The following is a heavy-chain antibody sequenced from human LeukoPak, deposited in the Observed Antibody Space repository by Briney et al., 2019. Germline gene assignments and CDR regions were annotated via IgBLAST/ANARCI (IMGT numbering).Heavy chain of an antibody. CDR3: ARYDSRGSASTRFDY. Sequence: SETLSLTCTVSGGSISSHYWSWIRQPPGKGLEWIGYVYHTGSTNYTPSLRGRVSMSLDTSTSHFSLKLTSVTAADTAVYYCARYDSRGSASTRFDYWGQGILVTISS. CDR2: VYHTGST. CDR1: GGSISSHY. D-gene: IGHD3-16*01. J-gene: IGHJ4*02. V-gene: IGHV4-59*08.